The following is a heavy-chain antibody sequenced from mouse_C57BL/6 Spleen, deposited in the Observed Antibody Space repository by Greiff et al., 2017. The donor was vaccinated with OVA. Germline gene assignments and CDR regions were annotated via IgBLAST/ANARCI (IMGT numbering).Heavy chain of an antibody. J-gene: IGHJ4*01. CDR1: GYTFTSYW. CDR2: IDPSDSYT. V-gene: IGHV1-50*01. D-gene: IGHD2-4*01. CDR3: AGGLRRKAMDY. Sequence: QVQLQQPGAELVKPGASVKLSCKASGYTFTSYWMQWVKQRPGQGLEWIGEIDPSDSYTNYNQKFKGKATLTVDTSSSTAYMQLSSLTSEDSAVYYCAGGLRRKAMDYWGQGTSVTVSS.